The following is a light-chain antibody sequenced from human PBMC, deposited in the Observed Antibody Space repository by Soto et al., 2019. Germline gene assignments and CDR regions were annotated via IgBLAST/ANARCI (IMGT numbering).Light chain of an antibody. V-gene: IGLV1-40*01. CDR2: GDT. Sequence: QPVLTQPPSVSGVPGQRVTISCTGSSSSIGTDFDVHWYQQLPGAAPKLLIYGDTNRPSGVPDRFSGSKSGTSASLAITGLQAEDEADYYCQSYDSSLSGWVFGGGTKLTVL. J-gene: IGLJ3*02. CDR1: SSSIGTDFD. CDR3: QSYDSSLSGWV.